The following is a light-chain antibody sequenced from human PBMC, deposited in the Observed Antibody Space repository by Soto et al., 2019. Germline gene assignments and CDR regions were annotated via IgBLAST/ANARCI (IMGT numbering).Light chain of an antibody. Sequence: IVLTKSPGTLSLSPGERATLSCRASQSVSCSYSAWYHQKPGKALRLLIYAASRRATGIPARFSGSACGTDFPLTISRLGPEVFGVYYCQQYSSSPFTFGPGTKVDIK. CDR3: QQYSSSPFT. CDR2: AAS. V-gene: IGKV3-20*01. CDR1: QSVSCSY. J-gene: IGKJ3*01.